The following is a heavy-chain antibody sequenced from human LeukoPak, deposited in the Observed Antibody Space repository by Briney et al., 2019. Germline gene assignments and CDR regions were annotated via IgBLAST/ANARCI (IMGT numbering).Heavy chain of an antibody. D-gene: IGHD2-15*01. CDR2: INHSGST. Sequence: SQTLSLTCTVSGGSISSGGYYWSWIRQPPGKGLEWIGEINHSGSTNCNPSLKSRVTISVDTSKNQFSLKLSSVTAADTAVYYCARARGWSLEGVVVAAAMAARDYYFDYWGQGTLVTVSS. CDR1: GGSISSGGYY. CDR3: ARARGWSLEGVVVAAAMAARDYYFDY. J-gene: IGHJ4*02. V-gene: IGHV4-30-2*01.